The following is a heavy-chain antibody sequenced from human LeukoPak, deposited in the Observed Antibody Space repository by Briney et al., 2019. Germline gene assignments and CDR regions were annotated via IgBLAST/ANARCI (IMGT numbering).Heavy chain of an antibody. CDR3: ARGLPADYDFWSGYYSRKHYYYYMDV. CDR1: GGSFSGYY. Sequence: PSETLSLTCAVYGGSFSGYYWSWIRQPPGKGLEWIGEINHSGSTNYNPSLKSRVTISVDTSKNQFSLKLSSVTAADTAVYYCARGLPADYDFWSGYYSRKHYYYYMDVWGKGTTVTVSS. V-gene: IGHV4-34*01. J-gene: IGHJ6*03. CDR2: INHSGST. D-gene: IGHD3-3*01.